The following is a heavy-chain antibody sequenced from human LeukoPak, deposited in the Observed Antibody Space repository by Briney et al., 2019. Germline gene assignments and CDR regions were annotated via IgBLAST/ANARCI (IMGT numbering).Heavy chain of an antibody. CDR2: IIPIFGTT. Sequence: SVKVSCKASGGTFSSYAISWVRQAPGQGLEWMGGIIPIFGTTNYARKFQGRVTITADKSTSTAYMELSSLRSEDTAVYYCARAFPTDWELMGGYYFDYWGQGTLVTVSS. CDR1: GGTFSSYA. CDR3: ARAFPTDWELMGGYYFDY. V-gene: IGHV1-69*06. D-gene: IGHD1-26*01. J-gene: IGHJ4*02.